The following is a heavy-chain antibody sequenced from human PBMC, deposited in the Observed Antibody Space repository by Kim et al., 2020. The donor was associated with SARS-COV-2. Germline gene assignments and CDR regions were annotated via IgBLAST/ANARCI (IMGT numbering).Heavy chain of an antibody. CDR3: ARMIGGLSGYYLFDY. J-gene: IGHJ4*02. V-gene: IGHV4-39*01. D-gene: IGHD5-12*01. Sequence: PSLKSGITISVDTSKNQFSLKLSSVTAADTAVYYCARMIGGLSGYYLFDYWGQGTLVTVSS.